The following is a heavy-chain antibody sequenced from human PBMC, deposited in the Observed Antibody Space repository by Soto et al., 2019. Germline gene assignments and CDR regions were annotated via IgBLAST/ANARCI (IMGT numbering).Heavy chain of an antibody. CDR2: INPNSGGT. V-gene: IGHV1-2*04. Sequence: ASVKVSCKASGYTFTGYYMHWVRQAPGQGLEWMGWINPNSGGTNYAQKFQGWVTMTRDTSISTAYMELSRLRSDDTAVYYCARDATIAARPGYFDCWGQGTLVTVSS. CDR1: GYTFTGYY. CDR3: ARDATIAARPGYFDC. D-gene: IGHD6-6*01. J-gene: IGHJ4*02.